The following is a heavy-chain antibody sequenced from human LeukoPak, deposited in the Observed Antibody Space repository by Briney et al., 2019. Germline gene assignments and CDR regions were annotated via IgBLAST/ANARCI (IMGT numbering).Heavy chain of an antibody. CDR2: IYYSGST. CDR1: GGSISSSSYY. D-gene: IGHD2-15*01. CDR3: ARSYCSGGSCYPYYFDY. Sequence: SETLSLTCTVSGGSISSSSYYWGWIRQPPGRGLEWIGSIYYSGSTYYNPSLKSRVTISVDTSKNQFSLKLSSVTAADTAVYYCARSYCSGGSCYPYYFDYWGQGTLVTVSS. J-gene: IGHJ4*02. V-gene: IGHV4-39*01.